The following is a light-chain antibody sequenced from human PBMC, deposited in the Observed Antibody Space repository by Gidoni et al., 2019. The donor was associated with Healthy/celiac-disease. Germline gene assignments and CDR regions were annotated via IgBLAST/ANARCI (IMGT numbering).Light chain of an antibody. Sequence: DIQMTQSPSSLSASVGVRVTITCQASQDISNYLIWYQQKPGKAPKLLIYDASNLETGVPSRFSGSGSGTDFTFTISSLQPEDIATYYCQQYDNLPLTFGPGTKVDIK. V-gene: IGKV1-33*01. CDR1: QDISNY. CDR3: QQYDNLPLT. J-gene: IGKJ3*01. CDR2: DAS.